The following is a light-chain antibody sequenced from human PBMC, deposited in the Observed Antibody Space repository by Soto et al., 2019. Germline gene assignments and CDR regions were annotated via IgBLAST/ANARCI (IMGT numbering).Light chain of an antibody. CDR3: QQFSSYPLI. Sequence: VLTKSPGTLSLSPGESATVSCRVSQTGRNNYLAWYHQKPDQAPRLLIYAAYSRGTGIPDRFSGGGSATDCNLTTSRLGPADCAVDYCQQFSSYPLILGSGTQAQLK. V-gene: IGKV3-20*01. CDR2: AAY. CDR1: QTGRNNY. J-gene: IGKJ4*01.